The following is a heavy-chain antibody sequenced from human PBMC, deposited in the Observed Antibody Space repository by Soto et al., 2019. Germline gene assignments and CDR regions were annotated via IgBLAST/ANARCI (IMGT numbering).Heavy chain of an antibody. CDR2: AYYGGMT. CDR1: GASFTTTNYF. CDR3: ATARETFAPAGYYVNGLDP. J-gene: IGHJ5*02. D-gene: IGHD3-22*01. V-gene: IGHV4-39*01. Sequence: HLQLQESGPGLVRPSETLSLTCSVSGASFTTTNYFWGWIRQPPGKGLEWIASAYYGGMTHYTPSFKSRVTISIDPSTSQFSLRLNSVTAADTAVYYCATARETFAPAGYYVNGLDPWGPGTLVTVSS.